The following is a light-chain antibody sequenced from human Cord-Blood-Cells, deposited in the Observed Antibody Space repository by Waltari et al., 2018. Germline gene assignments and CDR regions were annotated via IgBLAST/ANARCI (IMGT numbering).Light chain of an antibody. CDR1: SSDGGSSYL. Sequence: QSALTQPASVSGSPGQSITISCTGTSSDGGSSYLVSWYQQHPGKAPKLMIYEVSKRPSGVSNRFSGSKSGNTASLTISGLQAEDEADYYCCSYAGSSTLVFGGGTKLTVL. CDR3: CSYAGSSTLV. CDR2: EVS. V-gene: IGLV2-23*02. J-gene: IGLJ2*01.